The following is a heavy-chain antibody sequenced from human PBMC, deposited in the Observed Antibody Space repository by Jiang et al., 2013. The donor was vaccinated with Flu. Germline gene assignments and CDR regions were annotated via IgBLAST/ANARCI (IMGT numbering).Heavy chain of an antibody. CDR3: ALNARALLEPFDI. D-gene: IGHD3-10*01. Sequence: SLTCTVSGGSISSSSYYWGWIRQPPGKGLEWIGSIYYSGSTYYNPSLKSRVTISVDTSKNQFSLKLSSVTAADTAVYYCALNARALLEPFDIWGQGTMVTVSS. J-gene: IGHJ3*02. CDR1: GGSISSSSYY. CDR2: IYYSGST. V-gene: IGHV4-39*01.